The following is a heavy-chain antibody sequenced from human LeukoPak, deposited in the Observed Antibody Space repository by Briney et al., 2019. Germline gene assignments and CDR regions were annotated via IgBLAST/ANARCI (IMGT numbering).Heavy chain of an antibody. CDR2: INPNSGGT. CDR1: GYTFTGYY. D-gene: IGHD5-18*01. Sequence: ASVKVSCKASGYTFTGYYMHWVRQAPGQGLEWMGWINPNSGGTNYAQKFQGRVTMTRDTSISTAYMELSRLRSDDTAVYCCARHQYSYGYFDYWGQGTLVTVSS. J-gene: IGHJ4*02. CDR3: ARHQYSYGYFDY. V-gene: IGHV1-2*02.